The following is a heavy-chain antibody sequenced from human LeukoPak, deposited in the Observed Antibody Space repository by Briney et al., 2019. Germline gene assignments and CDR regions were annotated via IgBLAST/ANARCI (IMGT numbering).Heavy chain of an antibody. J-gene: IGHJ4*02. CDR2: IKSDGNST. CDR3: TRDRGGSYDFDY. Sequence: PGGSLRLSCATSGFTFSSYWMHWVRQAPGKGLVWVSRIKSDGNSTSYADSVKGRFTISRDNAKNTLYLQMNSLRAEDTAVYYCTRDRGGSYDFDYWGQGTLVTVSS. D-gene: IGHD1-26*01. V-gene: IGHV3-74*01. CDR1: GFTFSSYW.